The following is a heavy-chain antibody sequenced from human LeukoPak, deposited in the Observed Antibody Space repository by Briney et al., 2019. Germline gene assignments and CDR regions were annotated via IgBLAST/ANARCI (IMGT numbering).Heavy chain of an antibody. CDR1: GFTFSSYA. Sequence: GGSLRLSCAASGFTFSSYAMHWVRQAPGKGLEWVAVISYDGSNKYYADSVKGRFTISRDNSKNTLYLQMNSLRAEDTAVYYCARDFGRFLEWLPVSYYFDYWGQGTLVTVSS. CDR2: ISYDGSNK. V-gene: IGHV3-30*04. D-gene: IGHD3-3*01. J-gene: IGHJ4*02. CDR3: ARDFGRFLEWLPVSYYFDY.